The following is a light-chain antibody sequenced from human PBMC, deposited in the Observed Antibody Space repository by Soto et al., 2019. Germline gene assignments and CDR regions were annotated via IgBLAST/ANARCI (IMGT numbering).Light chain of an antibody. V-gene: IGKV1-27*01. CDR1: QGIRNF. Sequence: DIQMTQSPTSLSASVGDRVTITCRASQGIRNFVAWYQQKPGKAPKLLIYAASTLQSEVPSRFSGSGAGKDFTLTINSLQHEDVATYSCQKYSSVPVFGPGTKVEIK. CDR2: AAS. J-gene: IGKJ3*01. CDR3: QKYSSVPV.